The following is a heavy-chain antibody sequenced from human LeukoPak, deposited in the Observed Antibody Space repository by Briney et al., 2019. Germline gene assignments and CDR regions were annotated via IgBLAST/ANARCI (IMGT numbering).Heavy chain of an antibody. CDR2: IYPGDSDT. V-gene: IGHV5-51*01. CDR1: GYSFTSYW. Sequence: PGESLKISCKGSGYSFTSYWIGWVRQMPGKGLEWMGIIYPGDSDTRYSPSFQGQVTISADKSISTAYLQWSSLKASDTAMYYCARGADYYDSSVYSHYVWFDPWGQGTLVTVSS. D-gene: IGHD3-22*01. CDR3: ARGADYYDSSVYSHYVWFDP. J-gene: IGHJ5*02.